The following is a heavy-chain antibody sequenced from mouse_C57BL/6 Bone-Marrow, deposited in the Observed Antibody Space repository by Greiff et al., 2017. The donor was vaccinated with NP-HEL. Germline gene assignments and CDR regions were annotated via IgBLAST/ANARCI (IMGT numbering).Heavy chain of an antibody. V-gene: IGHV1-61*01. D-gene: IGHD2-4*01. CDR1: GYTFTSYW. CDR3: AKLYEYDVDYALDY. J-gene: IGHJ4*01. Sequence: QVQLQQPGAELVRPGSSVKLSCKASGYTFTSYWMDWVKQRPGQGLEWIGNIYPSDSETHYNQKFKDKATLTVDKSSSTAYMQLSSLTSEDSAVLYCAKLYEYDVDYALDYWGQGTSVTVSS. CDR2: IYPSDSET.